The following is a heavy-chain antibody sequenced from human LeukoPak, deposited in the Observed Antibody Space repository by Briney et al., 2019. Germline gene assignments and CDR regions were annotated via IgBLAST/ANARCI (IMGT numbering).Heavy chain of an antibody. Sequence: SETLSLTCTVSGGSISSGGYYWSWIRQHPGKGLEWIGYIYYSGSTYYNPSLKGRVTISVDTSKNQFSLKLSSVTAADTAVYYCARGGNYGGNSPDFDYWGQGTLVTVSS. CDR1: GGSISSGGYY. D-gene: IGHD4-23*01. CDR3: ARGGNYGGNSPDFDY. J-gene: IGHJ4*02. CDR2: IYYSGST. V-gene: IGHV4-31*03.